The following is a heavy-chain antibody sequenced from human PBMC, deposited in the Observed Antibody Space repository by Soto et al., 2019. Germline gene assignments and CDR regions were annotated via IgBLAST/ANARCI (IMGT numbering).Heavy chain of an antibody. CDR1: GYSITTGYY. CDR2: ISHSGNS. Sequence: SETLSLTCAVSGYSITTGYYWGWIRQPPGKGLEWIGSISHSGNSYHNPSLKSRVTISRATSKNQFSLKLRSVTAADTAMYFCARASSGGNWDFDLWGQGSLVTVSS. V-gene: IGHV4-38-2*01. CDR3: ARASSGGNWDFDL. J-gene: IGHJ4*02. D-gene: IGHD2-15*01.